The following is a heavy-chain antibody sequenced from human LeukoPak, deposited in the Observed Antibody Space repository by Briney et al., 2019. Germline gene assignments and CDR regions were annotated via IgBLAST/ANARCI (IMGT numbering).Heavy chain of an antibody. J-gene: IGHJ3*01. CDR3: AHGLWHYDAFDV. D-gene: IGHD3-10*01. Sequence: GGSLRLSCAASGSTFTNAWMNWVRQAPGKGLEWVGRIKSKSDGGATDYAAPVKGRFTISRGDPKITLYLQMNSLKTEDTAVYYCAHGLWHYDAFDVWGQGTLVTVSS. CDR1: GSTFTNAW. CDR2: IKSKSDGGAT. V-gene: IGHV3-15*01.